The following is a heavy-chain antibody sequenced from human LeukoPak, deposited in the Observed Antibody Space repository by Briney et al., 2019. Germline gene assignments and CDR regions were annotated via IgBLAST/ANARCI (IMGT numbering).Heavy chain of an antibody. D-gene: IGHD5-18*01. CDR2: ISTSSTTI. Sequence: GGSLRLSCAASGFTFSSYSMNWVRQAPGKGLEWVSYISTSSTTIYYADSVKGRFTISRDNAKNSLYLQMNSLRAEDTAVYYCARDMWDSYGYRGAFDYWGQGTLVTVSS. J-gene: IGHJ4*02. V-gene: IGHV3-48*04. CDR3: ARDMWDSYGYRGAFDY. CDR1: GFTFSSYS.